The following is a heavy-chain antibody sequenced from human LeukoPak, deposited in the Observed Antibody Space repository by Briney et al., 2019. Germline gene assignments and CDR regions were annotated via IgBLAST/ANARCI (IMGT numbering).Heavy chain of an antibody. D-gene: IGHD3-16*01. CDR2: ISDSGEST. CDR3: ARGRGEVAQYSTRVYDY. CDR1: GFTFSSYA. V-gene: IGHV3-23*01. Sequence: PGGSLRLSCAASGFTFSSYAMSWVRQAPGKGLDWVSVISDSGESTYYADSVKGRFTISRDNSKNTLYLQMNSLRAEDTAVYYCARGRGEVAQYSTRVYDYWGQGTLVTVPS. J-gene: IGHJ4*02.